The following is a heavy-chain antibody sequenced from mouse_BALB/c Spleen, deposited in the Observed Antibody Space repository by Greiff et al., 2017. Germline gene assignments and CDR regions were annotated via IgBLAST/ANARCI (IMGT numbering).Heavy chain of an antibody. J-gene: IGHJ3*01. CDR1: GFTFSDYY. CDR2: ISDGGSYT. Sequence: EVKVEESGGGLVKPGGSLKLSCAASGFTFSDYYMYWVRQTPEKRLEWVATISDGGSYTYYPDSVKGRFTISRDNAKNNLYLQMSSLKSEDTAMYYCASPTYYRYAWFAYWGQGTLVTVSA. D-gene: IGHD2-14*01. V-gene: IGHV5-4*02. CDR3: ASPTYYRYAWFAY.